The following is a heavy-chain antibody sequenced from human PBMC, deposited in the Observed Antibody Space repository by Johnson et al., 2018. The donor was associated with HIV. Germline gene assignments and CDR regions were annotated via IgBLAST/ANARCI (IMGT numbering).Heavy chain of an antibody. CDR1: GFTFSSYD. CDR3: ATPLAHYDSSAYGGGAFDI. D-gene: IGHD3-22*01. CDR2: IGTAGDT. V-gene: IGHV3-13*01. Sequence: VQLVESGGGVVQPGRSLRLSCAASGFTFSSYDMHWVRQAPGKGLEWVSSIGTAGDTYYSGSVKGRFTISRENAKNTLYLQMNSLRAEDTAVYYCATPLAHYDSSAYGGGAFDICGQGTMVTVSS. J-gene: IGHJ3*02.